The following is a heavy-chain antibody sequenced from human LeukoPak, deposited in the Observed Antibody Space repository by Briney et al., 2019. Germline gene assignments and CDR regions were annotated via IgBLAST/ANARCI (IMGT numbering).Heavy chain of an antibody. CDR2: IYSGGST. D-gene: IGHD1-26*01. V-gene: IGHV3-53*01. J-gene: IGHJ3*02. CDR3: ARGGSYLRAFDI. CDR1: GFTVSSNY. Sequence: PGGSLRFSCAASGFTVSSNYMSWVRQAPGKGLEWVSIIYSGGSTFYADSVKGRFTISRDNSKNTLYLQMNSLRAEDTAVYYCARGGSYLRAFDIWGQGTMVTVSS.